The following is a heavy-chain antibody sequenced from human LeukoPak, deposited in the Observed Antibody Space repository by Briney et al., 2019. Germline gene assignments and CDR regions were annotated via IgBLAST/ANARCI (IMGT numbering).Heavy chain of an antibody. CDR1: GFIFSSYG. D-gene: IGHD1-26*01. CDR2: IRYDGSRK. Sequence: GGSLRLSCAASGFIFSSYGMHWVRQAPDKGLEWVAFIRYDGSRKYYADSVKGRFTISRDNAKNSLYLQMNSLRAEDTAVYYCARDPYNGNYGDYYYYYMDVWGKGTTVTISS. CDR3: ARDPYNGNYGDYYYYYMDV. V-gene: IGHV3-30*02. J-gene: IGHJ6*03.